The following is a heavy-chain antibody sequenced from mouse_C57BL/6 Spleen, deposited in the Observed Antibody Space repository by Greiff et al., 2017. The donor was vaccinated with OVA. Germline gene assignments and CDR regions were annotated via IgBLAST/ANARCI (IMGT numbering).Heavy chain of an antibody. CDR1: GFTFSSYA. Sequence: DVMLVESGGGLVKPGGSLKLSCAASGFTFSSYAMSWVRQTPEKRLEWVATISDGGSYTYYPDNVKGRFTISRDNAKNNLYLQMSHLKSEDTAMYYCARRDDYEETWFAYWGQGTLVTVSA. CDR3: ARRDDYEETWFAY. V-gene: IGHV5-4*03. J-gene: IGHJ3*01. CDR2: ISDGGSYT. D-gene: IGHD2-4*01.